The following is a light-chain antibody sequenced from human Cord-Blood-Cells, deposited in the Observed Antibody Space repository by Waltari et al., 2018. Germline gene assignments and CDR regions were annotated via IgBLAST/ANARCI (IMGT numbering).Light chain of an antibody. Sequence: DIQMTQSPSSLSASVGDRVTITCRASQSISSYLNWYQQKPGKAPKVLIYAASSLQSGVPSRFSGSGSVTDVTLTISSLQPEDCATYYCQQSYSTLWTFGQGTKVEIK. V-gene: IGKV1-39*01. CDR1: QSISSY. CDR3: QQSYSTLWT. J-gene: IGKJ1*01. CDR2: AAS.